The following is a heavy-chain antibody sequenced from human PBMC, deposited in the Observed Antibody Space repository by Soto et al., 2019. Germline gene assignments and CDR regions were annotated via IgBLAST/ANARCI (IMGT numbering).Heavy chain of an antibody. V-gene: IGHV3-23*01. J-gene: IGHJ4*02. CDR1: GFTFSSYA. CDR2: ISGSDDST. D-gene: IGHD6-6*01. CDR3: AKRSSSSTFDY. Sequence: SLRLSCAASGFTFSSYAMSWVRQAPGKGLEWVSVISGSDDSTYYADSVKGRSTISRDNSKNTLYLQMNSLRAEDTAVYYCAKRSSSSTFDYWGQGTLVTVSS.